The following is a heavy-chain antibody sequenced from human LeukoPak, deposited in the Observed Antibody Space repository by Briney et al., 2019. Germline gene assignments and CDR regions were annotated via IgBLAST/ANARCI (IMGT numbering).Heavy chain of an antibody. CDR1: GYSFINYW. Sequence: GESLKISCKGSGYSFINYWIGWVRQMPGKGLEWMGMIYPGHSETSYSPSFQGQVTISADKSISTAYLQWSSLRASDTAMYYCARLRDGSNWFDPWGQGTLVTVSS. CDR3: ARLRDGSNWFDP. CDR2: IYPGHSET. V-gene: IGHV5-51*01. D-gene: IGHD5-24*01. J-gene: IGHJ5*02.